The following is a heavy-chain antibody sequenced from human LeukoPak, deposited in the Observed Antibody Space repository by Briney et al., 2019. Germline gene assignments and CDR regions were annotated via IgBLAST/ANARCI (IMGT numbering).Heavy chain of an antibody. CDR3: ARVAISSIGANWFDP. CDR2: IKQDGSEK. CDR1: GFTVSSNY. Sequence: GGSLRLSCAASGFTVSSNYMSWVRQAPGKGLEWVANIKQDGSEKYYVDSVKGRFTISRDNAKNSLYLQMNSLRAEDTAVYYCARVAISSIGANWFDPWGQGTLVTVSS. J-gene: IGHJ5*02. D-gene: IGHD3-9*01. V-gene: IGHV3-7*01.